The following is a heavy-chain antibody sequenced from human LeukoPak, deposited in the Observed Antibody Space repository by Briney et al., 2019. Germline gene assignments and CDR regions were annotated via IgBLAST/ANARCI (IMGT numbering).Heavy chain of an antibody. CDR2: IWYDGSNK. V-gene: IGHV3-33*06. CDR1: GFTFSSYG. CDR3: AKSVLYGSGSYFVEPYYYYMDV. J-gene: IGHJ6*03. Sequence: GGSLRLSCAASGFTFSSYGMHWVRQAPGKGLAWVAVIWYDGSNKYYADSVKGRFTISRDNSKNTLYLQMNSLRAEDTAVYYCAKSVLYGSGSYFVEPYYYYMDVWGKGTTVTVSS. D-gene: IGHD3-10*01.